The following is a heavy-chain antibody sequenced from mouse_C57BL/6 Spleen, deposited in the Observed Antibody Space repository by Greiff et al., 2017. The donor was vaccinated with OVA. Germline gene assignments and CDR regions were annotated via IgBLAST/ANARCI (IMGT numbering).Heavy chain of an antibody. J-gene: IGHJ4*01. CDR2: INPSSGYT. V-gene: IGHV1-4*01. CDR3: ARGRGKYAMDY. CDR1: GYTFTSYT. Sequence: QVQLQQSGAELARPGASVKMSCKASGYTFTSYTMHWVKQRPGQGLEWIGYINPSSGYTKYNQKFKDKATLTADKSSSTAYMQLSSLTSEDSAVYYCARGRGKYAMDYWGQGTSVTVSS.